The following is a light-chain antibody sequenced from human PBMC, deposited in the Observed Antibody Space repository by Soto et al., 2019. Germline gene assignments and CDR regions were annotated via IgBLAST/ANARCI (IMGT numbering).Light chain of an antibody. J-gene: IGKJ4*01. CDR3: HQYNTWPLT. CDR2: DTS. V-gene: IGKV3-15*01. Sequence: VMPQSPATLSVSPLEGVTLSCRASQGIGDTLAWYQHKPGQTPRLLIYDTSTRATGVPARFNGSGSGTEFTLAISSLQSEDFAIYYCHQYNTWPLTFAGGAKVDI. CDR1: QGIGDT.